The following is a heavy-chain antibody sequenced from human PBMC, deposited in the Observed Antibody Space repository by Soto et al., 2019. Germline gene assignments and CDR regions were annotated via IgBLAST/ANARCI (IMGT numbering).Heavy chain of an antibody. Sequence: GGSLRLSCAASGFTFSIYAMHWVRQAPGKGLEWVAVIWYDGSKKYYADSVKGRFTISRDNSQNTLYLQMNSLRAEDTAVYYCARDQGYGSTWFVYWGQGTLVTVSS. CDR1: GFTFSIYA. CDR2: IWYDGSKK. V-gene: IGHV3-33*01. J-gene: IGHJ5*01. D-gene: IGHD6-13*01. CDR3: ARDQGYGSTWFVY.